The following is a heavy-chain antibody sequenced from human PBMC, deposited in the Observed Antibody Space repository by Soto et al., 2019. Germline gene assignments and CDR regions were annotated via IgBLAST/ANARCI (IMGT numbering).Heavy chain of an antibody. Sequence: PGGSLRLSCAASGFNFDDYAMHWVRQIPGKGLEWVSAISGSGGSTYYADSVKGRFTISRDNSNNILYLQMNSLRAEDTAVYYCARIGTWALNFDYWGRGTLVTVSS. D-gene: IGHD7-27*01. CDR3: ARIGTWALNFDY. CDR2: ISGSGGST. J-gene: IGHJ4*02. CDR1: GFNFDDYA. V-gene: IGHV3-23*01.